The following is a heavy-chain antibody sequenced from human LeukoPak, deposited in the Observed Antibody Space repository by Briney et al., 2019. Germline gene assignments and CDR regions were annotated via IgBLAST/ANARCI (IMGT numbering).Heavy chain of an antibody. J-gene: IGHJ5*02. CDR2: IYTSGST. CDR3: ARYSSYGRRFDP. V-gene: IGHV4-4*09. D-gene: IGHD6-6*01. Sequence: KPSETLSLTCTVSGGSISSYYWSWIRQPPGKGLEWIGYIYTSGSTNYNPSLKSRVTISVDTSKNPFSLKLSSVTAADTAVYYCARYSSYGRRFDPWGEGPLVTVSS. CDR1: GGSISSYY.